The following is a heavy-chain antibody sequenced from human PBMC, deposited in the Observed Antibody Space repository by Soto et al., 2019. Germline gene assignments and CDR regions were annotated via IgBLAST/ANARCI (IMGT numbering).Heavy chain of an antibody. CDR3: AKAMSYDSSGYYFSYFDY. Sequence: EVQLVESGGGLVQPGRSLRLSCAASGFTFDDYAMHWVRQAPGKGLEWVSGISWNSGSIGYADSVKGRFTISRDNAKNSLYLQMNSLRAEDTALYYCAKAMSYDSSGYYFSYFDYWGQGTLVTVSS. CDR1: GFTFDDYA. V-gene: IGHV3-9*01. D-gene: IGHD3-22*01. CDR2: ISWNSGSI. J-gene: IGHJ4*02.